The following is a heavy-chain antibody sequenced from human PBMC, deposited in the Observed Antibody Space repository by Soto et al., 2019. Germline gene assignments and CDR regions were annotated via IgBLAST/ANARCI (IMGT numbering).Heavy chain of an antibody. J-gene: IGHJ5*02. CDR1: GFTFSGSW. CDR3: ARALEGTSGT. CDR2: IKQDGSEK. V-gene: IGHV3-7*01. D-gene: IGHD1-1*01. Sequence: EVQLVESGGSLVQPGGSLRLSCTASGFTFSGSWMSWVRQAPGKGLEWVANIKQDGSEKYYVDSVKGRFAISRDNAKNSLYLQMNSLRVEDTAVYYCARALEGTSGTWGQGTLVTVSS.